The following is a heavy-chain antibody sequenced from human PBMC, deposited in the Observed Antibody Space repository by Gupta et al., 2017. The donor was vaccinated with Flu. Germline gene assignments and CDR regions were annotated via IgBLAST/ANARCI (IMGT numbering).Heavy chain of an antibody. V-gene: IGHV4-34*01. CDR3: ARGDLVTLTYGMDV. D-gene: IGHD3-16*01. CDR2: INHSGST. J-gene: IGHJ6*02. Sequence: RQPPGKGLEWIGEINHSGSTNYNPSLKSRVTISVDTSKNQFSLKLSSVTAADTAVYYCARGDLVTLTYGMDVWGQGTTVTVSS.